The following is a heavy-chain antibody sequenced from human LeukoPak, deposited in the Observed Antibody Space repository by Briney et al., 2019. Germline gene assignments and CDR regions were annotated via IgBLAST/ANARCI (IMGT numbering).Heavy chain of an antibody. CDR3: AKAPPLLWFGELFGY. Sequence: GGSLRLSCAASGFTFSSYWMHWVRQAPGKGLVWVSRINSDGSSTTYADSVKGRFTISRDNANNTLYLQMNSLRAEDTAVYYCAKAPPLLWFGELFGYWGQGTLVTVSS. J-gene: IGHJ4*02. V-gene: IGHV3-74*01. CDR2: INSDGSST. CDR1: GFTFSSYW. D-gene: IGHD3-10*01.